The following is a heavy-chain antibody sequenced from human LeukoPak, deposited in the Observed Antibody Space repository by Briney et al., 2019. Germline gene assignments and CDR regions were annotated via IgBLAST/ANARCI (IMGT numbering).Heavy chain of an antibody. J-gene: IGHJ5*02. Sequence: PGGSLRLSCAASGFTVSNNYMSWVRQAPGKGLEWVSVIYSGGSTYYADSVKGRFSVSRDNSKNTLYLQMNSLRAEDTAVYYCARGVAAENWFDPWGQGTLVTVSS. D-gene: IGHD3-3*01. CDR1: GFTVSNNY. CDR2: IYSGGST. V-gene: IGHV3-53*01. CDR3: ARGVAAENWFDP.